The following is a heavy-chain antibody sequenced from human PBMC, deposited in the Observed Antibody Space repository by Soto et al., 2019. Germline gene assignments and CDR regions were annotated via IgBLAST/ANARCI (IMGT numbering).Heavy chain of an antibody. V-gene: IGHV3-21*01. CDR2: ISSSNSYI. D-gene: IGHD2-15*01. CDR3: ARVGCSGGSCYQTYMDV. Sequence: EVQLVESGGGLVKPGGSLRLSCAASGFTFSSYSMNWVRQAPGKGLEWVSSISSSNSYIYYADSVKGRFTISRDNAKNSLYLQMNSLRAEDTAVYYCARVGCSGGSCYQTYMDVWGKGTTVTVSS. J-gene: IGHJ6*03. CDR1: GFTFSSYS.